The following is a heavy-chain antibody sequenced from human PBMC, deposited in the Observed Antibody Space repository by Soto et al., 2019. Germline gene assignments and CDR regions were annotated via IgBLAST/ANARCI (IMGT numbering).Heavy chain of an antibody. CDR2: SNSGNGNT. J-gene: IGHJ6*02. CDR3: ARGDTTISYYYYYGMDV. Sequence: ASVKVSCKASGYTFTNYAMHWVRQAPGQRLEWMGWSNSGNGNTNYAQKFQGWVTMTRDTSISTAYMELSRLRSDDTAVYYCARGDTTISYYYYYGMDVWGQGTTVTVSS. CDR1: GYTFTNYA. D-gene: IGHD2-21*02. V-gene: IGHV1-2*04.